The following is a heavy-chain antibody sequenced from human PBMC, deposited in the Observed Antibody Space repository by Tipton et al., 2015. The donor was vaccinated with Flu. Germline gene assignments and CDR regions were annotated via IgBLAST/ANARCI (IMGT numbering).Heavy chain of an antibody. J-gene: IGHJ4*02. D-gene: IGHD3-10*01. Sequence: TLSLTCSVSGGSIGSPYCWGWVRQPPGKGLEWFANICPGSPYYNPSLKSRVTISVDTSKNQFSLKLSSVTAADTAVYYCARGVYGSGTYQRRYFDSWGQGILVTVSS. CDR3: ARGVYGSGTYQRRYFDS. CDR1: GGSIGSPYC. V-gene: IGHV4-38-2*02. CDR2: ICPGSP.